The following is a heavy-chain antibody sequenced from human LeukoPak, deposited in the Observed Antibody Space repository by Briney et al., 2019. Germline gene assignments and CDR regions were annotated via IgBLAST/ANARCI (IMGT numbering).Heavy chain of an antibody. CDR1: GFTFSSYA. J-gene: IGHJ4*02. V-gene: IGHV3-23*01. CDR2: ISGRGGTT. CDR3: AKESPRFDY. Sequence: GGSLRLSCAASGFTFSSYAMSWVRQAPGKGLEWVSTISGRGGTTYYADSVKGRFTISRDNSKNTPYLQMNSLRVEDTAVYYCAKESPRFDYWGQGTLVTVSS.